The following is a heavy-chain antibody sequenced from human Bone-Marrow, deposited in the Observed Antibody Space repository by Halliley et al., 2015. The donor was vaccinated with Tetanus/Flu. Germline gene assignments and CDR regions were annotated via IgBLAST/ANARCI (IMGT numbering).Heavy chain of an antibody. Sequence: SLRLSCAASGFAFYSYAMHWVRQTPGRGLEWVSGIRGSGDSTYYEESVKGRFTIFRDNSRSTLYLQLSSLRAEDTAVYYCVKGILIGVVFGNFFDHWGQGSPVPASS. J-gene: IGHJ4*02. D-gene: IGHD3-3*01. V-gene: IGHV3-23*01. CDR1: GFAFYSYA. CDR2: IRGSGDST. CDR3: VKGILIGVVFGNFFDH.